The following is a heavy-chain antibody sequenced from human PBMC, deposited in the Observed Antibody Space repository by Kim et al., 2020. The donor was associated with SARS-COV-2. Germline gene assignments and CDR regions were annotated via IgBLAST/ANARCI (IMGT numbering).Heavy chain of an antibody. CDR1: GGTFSSYA. Sequence: SVKVSCKASGGTFSSYAISWVRQAPGQGLEWMGGIIPIFGTANYAQKFQGRVTITADKSTSTAYMELSSLRSEDTAVYYCARAPNYDILTGYPTYFFDYWGQGTLVTVSS. V-gene: IGHV1-69*06. D-gene: IGHD3-9*01. CDR2: IIPIFGTA. CDR3: ARAPNYDILTGYPTYFFDY. J-gene: IGHJ4*02.